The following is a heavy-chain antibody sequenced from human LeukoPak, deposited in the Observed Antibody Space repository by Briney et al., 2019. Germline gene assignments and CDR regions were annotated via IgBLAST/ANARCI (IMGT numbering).Heavy chain of an antibody. CDR3: AKGTVAVAVYYFDY. CDR1: GFTFSSYA. Sequence: GGSLRLXCAASGFTFSSYAMSWVRQAPGKELEWVSAISGSGGSTYYADSVKGRFTISRDNSKNTLYLQMNSLRAEDTAVYYCAKGTVAVAVYYFDYWGQGTLVTVSS. J-gene: IGHJ4*02. D-gene: IGHD6-19*01. CDR2: ISGSGGST. V-gene: IGHV3-23*01.